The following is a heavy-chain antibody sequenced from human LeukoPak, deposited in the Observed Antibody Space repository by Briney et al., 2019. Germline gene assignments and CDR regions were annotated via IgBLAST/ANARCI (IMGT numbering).Heavy chain of an antibody. D-gene: IGHD6-13*01. CDR1: GYTFASYW. V-gene: IGHV5-51*01. Sequence: GASLQISCKGSGYTFASYWVAWVRPMPGKGLEWMGIIYPDDSDIRYSPSFQGQVTISADKSISTAYLQWSSLKASDTGIYYCARGIGAVLNWFDPWGQGTLVTVSS. J-gene: IGHJ5*02. CDR2: IYPDDSDI. CDR3: ARGIGAVLNWFDP.